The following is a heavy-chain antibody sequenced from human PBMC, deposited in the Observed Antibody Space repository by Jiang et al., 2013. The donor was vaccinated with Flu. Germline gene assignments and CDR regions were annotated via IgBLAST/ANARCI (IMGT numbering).Heavy chain of an antibody. D-gene: IGHD2-2*01. J-gene: IGHJ5*02. CDR3: ARVVPAAGWFDP. Sequence: LKSRVTISVDTSKNQFSLKLSSVTAADTAVYYCARVVPAAGWFDPWGQGTLVTVSS. V-gene: IGHV4-59*01.